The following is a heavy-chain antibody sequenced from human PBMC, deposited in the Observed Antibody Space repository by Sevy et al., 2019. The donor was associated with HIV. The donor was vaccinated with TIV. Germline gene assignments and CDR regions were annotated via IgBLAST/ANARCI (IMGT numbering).Heavy chain of an antibody. CDR2: ISSSSSYI. V-gene: IGHV3-21*01. CDR1: GFTFSSYS. Sequence: GGSLRLSCVVSGFTFSSYSMNWVRQAPGKGLQWVSSISSSSSYIYHAHSVKGRFTISRDNAKNSLYLQMNSLRAEDTAVYYCARWDADRRWYFDYWGQGTLVTVSS. J-gene: IGHJ4*02. CDR3: ARWDADRRWYFDY. D-gene: IGHD1-26*01.